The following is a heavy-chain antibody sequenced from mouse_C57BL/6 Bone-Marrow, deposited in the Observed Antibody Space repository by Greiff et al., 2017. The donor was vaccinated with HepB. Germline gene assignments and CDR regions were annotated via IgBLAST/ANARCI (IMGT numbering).Heavy chain of an antibody. V-gene: IGHV1-80*01. CDR2: IYPGDGDT. CDR3: ARNYGIPFAY. D-gene: IGHD2-1*01. Sequence: VQGVESGAELVKPGASVKISCKASGYAFSSYWMNWVKQRPGKGLEWIGQIYPGDGDTNYNGKFKGKATLTADKSSSTAYMQLSSLTSEDSAVYFCARNYGIPFAYWGQGTLVTVSA. J-gene: IGHJ3*01. CDR1: GYAFSSYW.